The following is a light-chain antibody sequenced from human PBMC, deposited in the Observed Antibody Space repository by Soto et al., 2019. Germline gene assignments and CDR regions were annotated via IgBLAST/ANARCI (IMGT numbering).Light chain of an antibody. Sequence: DIQMTQSPSTLSSSVGDRVTITCRTSQSINYWLAWYQQKPGKAPTLLVYEAFNLESGVPARFSGSGSGTDFTLTIHSLQPDDFATYYCQQYNSYPWTFGQVTKVAIK. CDR1: QSINYW. J-gene: IGKJ1*01. CDR3: QQYNSYPWT. CDR2: EAF. V-gene: IGKV1-5*03.